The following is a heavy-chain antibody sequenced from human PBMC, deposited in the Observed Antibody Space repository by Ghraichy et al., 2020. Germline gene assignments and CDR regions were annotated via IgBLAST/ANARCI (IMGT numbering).Heavy chain of an antibody. J-gene: IGHJ4*02. CDR3: ARYYYDSSGYYPYP. CDR2: IYYSGST. CDR1: GGSISSYY. V-gene: IGHV4-59*08. Sequence: SETLSLTCTVSGGSISSYYWSWIRQPPGKGLEWIGYIYYSGSTNYNPSLKSRVTISVDTSKNQFSLKLSSVTAADTAVYYCARYYYDSSGYYPYPWGQGTLVTVSS. D-gene: IGHD3-22*01.